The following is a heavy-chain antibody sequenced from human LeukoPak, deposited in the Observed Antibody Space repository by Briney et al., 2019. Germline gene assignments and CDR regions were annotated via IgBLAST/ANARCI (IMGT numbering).Heavy chain of an antibody. Sequence: SQTLSLTCTVSGGSISSGGYYWSRIRQHPGKGLEWIGYIYYSGSTYYNPSLKSRVTISVDTSKNQFSLKLSSVTAADTAVYYCARVPRAPSASRHNWFDLWGQGTLVTVSS. CDR1: GGSISSGGYY. CDR3: ARVPRAPSASRHNWFDL. V-gene: IGHV4-31*03. CDR2: IYYSGST. J-gene: IGHJ5*02.